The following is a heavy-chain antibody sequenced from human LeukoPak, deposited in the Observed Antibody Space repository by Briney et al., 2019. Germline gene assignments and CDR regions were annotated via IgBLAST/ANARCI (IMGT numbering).Heavy chain of an antibody. V-gene: IGHV3-7*01. CDR1: GISFSNYW. D-gene: IGHD3-22*01. CDR2: IKEDGSEK. CDR3: ARKDSSPRTFDY. J-gene: IGHJ4*02. Sequence: PGGSLRLSCAASGISFSNYWMSWARQAPGKGLEWVANIKEDGSEKNYVDSVKGRFTISRDNAKNSLYLQMNSLRAEDTAVYYCARKDSSPRTFDYWGLGTLVTVSS.